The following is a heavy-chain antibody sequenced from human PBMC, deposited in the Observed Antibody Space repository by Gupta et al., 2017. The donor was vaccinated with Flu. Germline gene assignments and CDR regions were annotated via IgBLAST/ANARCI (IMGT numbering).Heavy chain of an antibody. CDR1: GLFFNSYG. Sequence: QVQLVASGGGVVHPARSLRLSCAASGLFFNSYGMNWVRQAPGRGLEWVAGIWFDGTNKDYAYSVKCRFTISRDSSKNILYLQMDSLRAEDTAVYYCARDGGVAGTSYYYYYAMDVWGQGTTVTVSS. V-gene: IGHV3-33*01. CDR2: IWFDGTNK. D-gene: IGHD6-19*01. CDR3: ARDGGVAGTSYYYYYAMDV. J-gene: IGHJ6*02.